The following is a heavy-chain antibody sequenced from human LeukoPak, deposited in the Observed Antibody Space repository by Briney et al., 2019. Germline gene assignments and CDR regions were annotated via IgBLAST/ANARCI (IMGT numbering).Heavy chain of an antibody. CDR2: IKPDGSEG. Sequence: GGSLRLSCAASGFSFSNSWMTWVRQAPGSGLEWVASIKPDGSEGYYVDSVKGRFTISRDNAKNSLYLQMDSLRVDDTAIYYCAKSLDYWGQGTLVTVSS. CDR3: AKSLDY. J-gene: IGHJ4*02. CDR1: GFSFSNSW. V-gene: IGHV3-7*01.